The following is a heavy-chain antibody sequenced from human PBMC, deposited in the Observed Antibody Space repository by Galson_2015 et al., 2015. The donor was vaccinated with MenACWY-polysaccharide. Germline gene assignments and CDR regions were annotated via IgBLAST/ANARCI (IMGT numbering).Heavy chain of an antibody. CDR2: ISSSSSYI. CDR3: ARARCRTSGYYYRRAAFDI. Sequence: SLRLSCAASGFTFSSYSMNWVRQAPGKGLEWVSSISSSSSYIYYADSVKGRFTISRDNAKNSLYLQMNSLRAEDTAVCYCARARCRTSGYYYRRAAFDIWGQGTMVTVSS. CDR1: GFTFSSYS. D-gene: IGHD3-22*01. J-gene: IGHJ3*02. V-gene: IGHV3-21*01.